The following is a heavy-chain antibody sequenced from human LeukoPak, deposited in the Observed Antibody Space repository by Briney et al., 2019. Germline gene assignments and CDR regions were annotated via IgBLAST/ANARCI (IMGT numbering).Heavy chain of an antibody. J-gene: IGHJ4*02. Sequence: SETLSLTCAVYGGSFSGYYWSWIRQPPGKGLEWIGEINHSGSTNYNPSLKSRATISVDTSKNQFSLKLSSVTAADTAVYYCAREVGTRGHFDYWGQGTLVTVSS. CDR1: GGSFSGYY. V-gene: IGHV4-34*01. CDR2: INHSGST. D-gene: IGHD1-26*01. CDR3: AREVGTRGHFDY.